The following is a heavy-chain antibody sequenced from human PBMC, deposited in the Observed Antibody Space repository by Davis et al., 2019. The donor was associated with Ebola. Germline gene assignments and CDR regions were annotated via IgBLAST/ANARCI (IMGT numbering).Heavy chain of an antibody. CDR3: ARDREPPYYMDV. J-gene: IGHJ6*03. Sequence: SETLSLTCTVSGDSMSDYYYNWIRQPPGRGLEWIGNIYYSGTTNLNPSLKSRVTISGDTSKNQFSLKLSSVTTADTAVYYCARDREPPYYMDVWGKGTTVTVSS. CDR2: IYYSGTT. V-gene: IGHV4-59*01. D-gene: IGHD1-14*01. CDR1: GDSMSDYY.